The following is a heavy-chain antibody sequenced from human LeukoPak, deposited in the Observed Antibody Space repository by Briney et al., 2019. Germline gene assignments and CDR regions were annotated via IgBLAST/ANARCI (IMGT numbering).Heavy chain of an antibody. CDR1: GFTFSSYW. V-gene: IGHV3-74*01. CDR2: INTDGSST. Sequence: PGGSLRLSCAASGFTFSSYWMHWVRQAPGKGLVWVSRINTDGSSTSYADSVKGRFTISRDNAKNTLYLQMNSLRAEDTALYYCARDLGAYYDSSDNWFDLWGQGTLVTVSS. CDR3: ARDLGAYYDSSDNWFDL. D-gene: IGHD3-22*01. J-gene: IGHJ5*02.